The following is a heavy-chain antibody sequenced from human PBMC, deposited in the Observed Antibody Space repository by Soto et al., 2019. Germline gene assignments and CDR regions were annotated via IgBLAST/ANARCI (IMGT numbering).Heavy chain of an antibody. D-gene: IGHD3-16*02. J-gene: IGHJ4*02. CDR1: GFTFSSYG. Sequence: GGSLRLSCAASGFTFSSYGMHWVRQAPGKGLEWVAVISYDGSNKYYADTVKGRFTISRDNSKNTLYLQMNSLRAEDTAVYYCAKEGGFSGYDRYPYIWGSYRQYYFDYWGQGTLVTVSS. V-gene: IGHV3-30*18. CDR3: AKEGGFSGYDRYPYIWGSYRQYYFDY. CDR2: ISYDGSNK.